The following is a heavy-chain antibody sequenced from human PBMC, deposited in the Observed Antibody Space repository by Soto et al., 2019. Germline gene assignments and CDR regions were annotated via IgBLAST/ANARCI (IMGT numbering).Heavy chain of an antibody. V-gene: IGHV4-39*01. CDR2: IYYSGST. CDR1: GGSISSSSYY. Sequence: SETLSLTCTVSGGSISSSSYYWGWIRQPPGKGLEWIGSIYYSGSTYYNPSLKSRVTISVDTSKNQFSLKLSSVTAADTAVYYCARSVGVPMVRGWIGDYWGQGTLVTVSS. J-gene: IGHJ4*02. D-gene: IGHD3-10*01. CDR3: ARSVGVPMVRGWIGDY.